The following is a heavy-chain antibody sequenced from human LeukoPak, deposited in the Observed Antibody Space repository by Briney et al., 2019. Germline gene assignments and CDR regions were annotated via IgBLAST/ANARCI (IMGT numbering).Heavy chain of an antibody. V-gene: IGHV3-23*01. J-gene: IGHJ4*02. CDR1: GFTFSSYA. CDR3: AKHSYDSSGYYSIDY. CDR2: ISGSGGST. Sequence: PGGSLRLSCVPSGFTFSSYAMSWVRQAPGKGLEWVSAISGSGGSTYYADSVKGRFTISRDNSKNTLYLQMNSLRAEDTAVYYCAKHSYDSSGYYSIDYWGQGTLVTVFS. D-gene: IGHD3-22*01.